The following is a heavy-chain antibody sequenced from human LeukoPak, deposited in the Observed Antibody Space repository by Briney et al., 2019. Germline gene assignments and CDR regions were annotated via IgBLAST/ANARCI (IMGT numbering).Heavy chain of an antibody. CDR2: IYTSGST. CDR1: GGSISSGSYY. D-gene: IGHD3-9*01. Sequence: PSQTLSLTCTVSGGSISSGSYYWSWIRQPAGKGLEWIGRIYTSGSTNYNPSLKSRVTISVDTSKYQFSLKLSSVTAADTAVYYCARGSYYDILTGYYWYFDLWGRGTLVTVSS. J-gene: IGHJ2*01. CDR3: ARGSYYDILTGYYWYFDL. V-gene: IGHV4-61*02.